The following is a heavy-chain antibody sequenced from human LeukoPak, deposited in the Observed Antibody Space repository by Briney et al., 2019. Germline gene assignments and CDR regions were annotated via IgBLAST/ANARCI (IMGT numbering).Heavy chain of an antibody. CDR1: GFTFSSYG. CDR3: ANFDGDSQAFHI. J-gene: IGHJ3*02. V-gene: IGHV3-30*18. CDR2: ISYDGSNK. Sequence: PGGSLRLSCAASGFTFSSYGMHWVPQAPGKGLEWVAVISYDGSNKYYADSVKGRFTISRDNSKNTLYLQMNNLKTDDTALYSCANFDGDSQAFHIWGLGTMVTVSS. D-gene: IGHD3-9*01.